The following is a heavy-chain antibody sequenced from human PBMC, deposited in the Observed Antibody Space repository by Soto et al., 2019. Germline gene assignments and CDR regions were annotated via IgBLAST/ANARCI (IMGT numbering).Heavy chain of an antibody. CDR3: ARLYSSGWYGPGRY. J-gene: IGHJ4*02. D-gene: IGHD6-19*01. V-gene: IGHV3-20*04. Sequence: EVQLVESGGGAVRPGGSLRLSCAASGFTFDDYGMSWVRQAPGKGLEWVSGINWNGGSTGYADSVKGRFTIFRDNAKNSLYLQMNSLRAEDTALYYCARLYSSGWYGPGRYWGQGTLVTVSS. CDR2: INWNGGST. CDR1: GFTFDDYG.